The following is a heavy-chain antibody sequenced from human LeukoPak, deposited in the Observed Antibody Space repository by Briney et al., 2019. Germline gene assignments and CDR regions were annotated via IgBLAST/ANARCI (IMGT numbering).Heavy chain of an antibody. CDR2: IYYSGST. D-gene: IGHD3-22*01. CDR1: GGSISPHY. V-gene: IGHV4-59*11. J-gene: IGHJ5*02. Sequence: SETLSLTCTVSGGSISPHYWSWIRLPPGKGLEWIGYIYYSGSTNYNPSLKSRVTMSVDTSKNQFSLRLSSVTAADTAVYYCARHDSTGYYHWGQGTLVTVSS. CDR3: ARHDSTGYYH.